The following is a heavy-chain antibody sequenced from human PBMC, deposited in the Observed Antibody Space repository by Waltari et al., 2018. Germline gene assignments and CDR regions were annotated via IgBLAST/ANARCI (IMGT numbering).Heavy chain of an antibody. CDR3: AREGPHYYDSSGYSD. CDR1: GGSFSGYY. CDR2: INQSGSP. V-gene: IGHV4-34*01. D-gene: IGHD3-22*01. J-gene: IGHJ4*02. Sequence: QVQLQQWGAGLLKPSETLSLTCAVYGGSFSGYYWSWIRQPPGKGLEWIGEINQSGSPNYNPSLKSRVTISVDTSKNQFSLKLSSVTAADTAVYYCAREGPHYYDSSGYSDWGQGTLVTVSS.